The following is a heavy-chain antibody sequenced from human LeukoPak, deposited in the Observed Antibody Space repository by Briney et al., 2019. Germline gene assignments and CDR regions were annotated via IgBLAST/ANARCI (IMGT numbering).Heavy chain of an antibody. CDR3: AKRGVVIRGILVIGYHQEAYHYDY. Sequence: GSLRLSCVVSGISLSNYAMSWVRPAPGKGLEWVSYISERGGTTTYADSVKGRFTISRDNSLNTMYLQMSSLRAEDTAVYFCAKRGVVIRGILVIGYHQEAYHYDYWGQGVLVTVSS. CDR2: ISERGGTT. V-gene: IGHV3-23*01. D-gene: IGHD3-10*01. CDR1: GISLSNYA. J-gene: IGHJ4*02.